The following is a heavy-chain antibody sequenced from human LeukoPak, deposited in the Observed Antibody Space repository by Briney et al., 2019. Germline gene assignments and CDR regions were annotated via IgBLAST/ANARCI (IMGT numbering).Heavy chain of an antibody. D-gene: IGHD6-19*01. V-gene: IGHV3-23*01. Sequence: PGGSLRLSCAASGFTFSDYYMSWIRQAPGKGLEWVSAISGSGGSTYYADSVKGRFTISRDNSKNTLYLQMNSLRAEDTAVYYCAKDLVGSGWSNYYYYMDVWGKGTTVTISS. J-gene: IGHJ6*03. CDR3: AKDLVGSGWSNYYYYMDV. CDR2: ISGSGGST. CDR1: GFTFSDYY.